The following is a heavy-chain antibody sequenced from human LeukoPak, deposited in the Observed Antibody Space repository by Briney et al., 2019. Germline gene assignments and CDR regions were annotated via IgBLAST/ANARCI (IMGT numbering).Heavy chain of an antibody. CDR3: ARSGDPRIFGVVRGGLFGY. CDR1: GGTFSSYA. CDR2: IIPIFGTA. J-gene: IGHJ4*02. D-gene: IGHD3-3*02. Sequence: SVKVSCKASGGTFSSYAISWVRQAPGQGLEWMGRIIPIFGTANYAQKFQGRVTITTDESTSTAYMELSSLRSEDTAVYYCARSGDPRIFGVVRGGLFGYWGQGTLVTVSS. V-gene: IGHV1-69*05.